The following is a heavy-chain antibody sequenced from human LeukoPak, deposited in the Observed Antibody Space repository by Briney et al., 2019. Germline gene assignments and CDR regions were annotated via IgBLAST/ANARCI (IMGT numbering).Heavy chain of an antibody. CDR2: ISSSSSYI. V-gene: IGHV3-21*04. J-gene: IGHJ4*02. CDR3: AKFWGSGSYFDF. CDR1: GFIFSTYT. Sequence: GGSLRLSCTASGFIFSTYTMNWVRQAPGKGLEWVSSISSSSSYIYYADSVKGRFTISRDNAKNSLYLQMNSLRAEDTAVYYCAKFWGSGSYFDFWGQGTLVTVSS. D-gene: IGHD1-26*01.